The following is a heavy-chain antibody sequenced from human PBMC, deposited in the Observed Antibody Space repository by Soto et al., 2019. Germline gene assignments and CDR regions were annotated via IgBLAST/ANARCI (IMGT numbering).Heavy chain of an antibody. CDR1: GFTFSRYA. CDR2: ISGSGGST. J-gene: IGHJ3*02. CDR3: AKDGGVEYYYDSSGYPDAFDI. Sequence: VGSLRLSGAASGFTFSRYAMSWVRQARGKGLEWVSAISGSGGSTYYADSVKGRFTISRDNSKNTLYLQMNSLRAEDTAVYYCAKDGGVEYYYDSSGYPDAFDIWGQGTMVTVSS. V-gene: IGHV3-23*01. D-gene: IGHD3-22*01.